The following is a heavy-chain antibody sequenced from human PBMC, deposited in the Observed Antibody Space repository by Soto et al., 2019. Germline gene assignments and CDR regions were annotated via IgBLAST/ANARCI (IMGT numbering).Heavy chain of an antibody. Sequence: QVQLVQSGAEVKKPGSSVKVSCKASGGTFSSYAISWVRQAPGQGLEWMGGIIPIFGTANYAQKFQGRVTINADESTSKAYMELGSLRSEDTAVYYCARLLGITMVRGVIITWGMFDPWGQGTLVTVSS. V-gene: IGHV1-69*01. D-gene: IGHD3-10*01. CDR2: IIPIFGTA. J-gene: IGHJ5*02. CDR3: ARLLGITMVRGVIITWGMFDP. CDR1: GGTFSSYA.